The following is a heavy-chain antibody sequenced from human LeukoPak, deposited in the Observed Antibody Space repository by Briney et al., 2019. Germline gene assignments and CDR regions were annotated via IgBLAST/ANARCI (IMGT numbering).Heavy chain of an antibody. CDR3: ARGRGGDNSNWFDP. D-gene: IGHD1-20*01. V-gene: IGHV3-21*01. CDR2: IIKSGSHI. CDR1: GFTFSNAW. J-gene: IGHJ5*02. Sequence: GGSLRLSCAASGFTFSNAWMNWVRQAPGKGLEWVSAIIKSGSHIYYADSVKGRFTISRDNANNSLYLQMTGLRAEDTAVYYCARGRGGDNSNWFDPWGPGTLVTVSS.